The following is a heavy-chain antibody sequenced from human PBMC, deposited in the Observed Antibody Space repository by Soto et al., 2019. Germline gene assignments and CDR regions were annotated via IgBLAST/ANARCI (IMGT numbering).Heavy chain of an antibody. V-gene: IGHV4-31*03. J-gene: IGHJ4*02. CDR2: IFYSGST. D-gene: IGHD3-10*01. CDR3: ATYGSGSYKPTTFDY. Sequence: QVQLQESGPRLVKPSQTLSLTCTVSGGSISSGGYYWSWIRQHPGKGLEWIGYIFYSGSTYYNPSLKSRVTIAVDTSNNQFSLQLSSVTAADTAVYYCATYGSGSYKPTTFDYWGQGTLVTVSS. CDR1: GGSISSGGYY.